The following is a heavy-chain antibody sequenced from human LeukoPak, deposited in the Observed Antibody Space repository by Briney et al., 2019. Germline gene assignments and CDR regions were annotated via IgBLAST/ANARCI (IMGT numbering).Heavy chain of an antibody. CDR2: FDPEDGET. Sequence: ASVKVSCKVSGYTHTELSMHWVGQPPGKGREWMGGFDPEDGETIYAQKFQGRVTMTEDTSTDTAYMELSSLRSEDTAVYYCATVFTMIVVVYDAFDIWGQGTMVTVSS. CDR3: ATVFTMIVVVYDAFDI. D-gene: IGHD3-22*01. CDR1: GYTHTELS. J-gene: IGHJ3*02. V-gene: IGHV1-24*01.